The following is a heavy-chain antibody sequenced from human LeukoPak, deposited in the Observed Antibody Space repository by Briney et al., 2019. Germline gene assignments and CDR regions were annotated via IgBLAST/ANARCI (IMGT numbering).Heavy chain of an antibody. CDR2: IYYSGST. D-gene: IGHD3-16*01. V-gene: IGHV4-59*01. CDR1: GGSISSYY. J-gene: IGHJ6*03. Sequence: PSETLSLTCTVSGGSISSYYWSWIRQPPGKGLEWIGYIYYSGSTNYNPSLKSRVTISVDTSKSQFSLKLSSVTAADTAVYYCARFYGYYYYYYMDVWGKGTTVTVSS. CDR3: ARFYGYYYYYYMDV.